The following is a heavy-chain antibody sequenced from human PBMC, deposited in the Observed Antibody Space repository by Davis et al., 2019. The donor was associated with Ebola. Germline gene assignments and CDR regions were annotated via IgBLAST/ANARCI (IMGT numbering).Heavy chain of an antibody. V-gene: IGHV3-53*05. CDR1: GFTFSDYW. J-gene: IGHJ4*02. Sequence: GESLKISCAASGFTFSDYWMTWVRQAPGKGLEWVSVIYDQSTAYADSVRGRFIISRDKSNNTLYLEMNSLRVDDTAVYYCATTQWLREFDNWGQGTLVTVS. CDR2: IYDQST. CDR3: ATTQWLREFDN. D-gene: IGHD6-19*01.